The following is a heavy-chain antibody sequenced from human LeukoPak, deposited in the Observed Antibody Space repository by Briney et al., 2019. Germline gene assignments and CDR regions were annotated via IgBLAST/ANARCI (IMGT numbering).Heavy chain of an antibody. J-gene: IGHJ4*02. CDR1: GFTFSSYW. V-gene: IGHV3-74*01. CDR2: IDSDGSST. D-gene: IGHD1-1*01. Sequence: GGSLRLSCAASGFTFSSYWMHWVRQAPGKGLVWVSRIDSDGSSTSNADSVKGRFTIPRDNSKNTLYLQMNSLGADDTAVYYCAKGNWRYFDYWGQGTLVTVSS. CDR3: AKGNWRYFDY.